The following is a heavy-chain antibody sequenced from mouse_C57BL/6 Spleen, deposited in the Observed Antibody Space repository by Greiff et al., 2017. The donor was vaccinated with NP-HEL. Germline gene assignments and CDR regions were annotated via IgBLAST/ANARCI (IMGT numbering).Heavy chain of an antibody. CDR1: GYSFTSYW. CDR2: INPSNGGT. V-gene: IGHV1-53*01. J-gene: IGHJ3*01. CDR3: ARGGIYYDYDGVFAY. D-gene: IGHD2-4*01. Sequence: QVQLQQPGTELVKPGASVKLSCKASGYSFTSYWMHWVKQRPGQGLEWIGNINPSNGGTNYNEKFKSKATLTVDKSSSTAYMQLSSLTSEDSAVYYCARGGIYYDYDGVFAYWGQGTLVTVSA.